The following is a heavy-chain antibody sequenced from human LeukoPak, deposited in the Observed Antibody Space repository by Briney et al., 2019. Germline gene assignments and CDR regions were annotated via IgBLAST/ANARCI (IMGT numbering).Heavy chain of an antibody. CDR2: INPNSGGT. V-gene: IGHV1-2*02. D-gene: IGHD3-22*01. J-gene: IGHJ4*02. Sequence: ASVKVSCKASGYTFTSYGISWVRQAPGQGLEWMGWINPNSGGTNYAQKFQGRVTMTRDTSISTAYMELSRLRSDDTAVYYCARDGHYYDSSGYYPNFDYWGQGTLVTVSS. CDR1: GYTFTSYG. CDR3: ARDGHYYDSSGYYPNFDY.